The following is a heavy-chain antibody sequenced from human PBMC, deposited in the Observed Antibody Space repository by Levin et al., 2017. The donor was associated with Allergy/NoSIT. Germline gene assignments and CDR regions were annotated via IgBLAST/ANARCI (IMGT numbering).Heavy chain of an antibody. CDR1: GSSISSGFY. CDR2: IFHSGNT. CDR3: ARSRWGPDAFDI. D-gene: IGHD7-27*01. Sequence: PSETLSLTCTVSGSSISSGFYWGWIRQPPGKGLEWIGNIFHSGNTYYNPSLKSRVTISVDTSKNQFSLKVSSVTAADTAVYYCARSRWGPDAFDIWGQGTLVTVSS. V-gene: IGHV4-38-2*02. J-gene: IGHJ3*02.